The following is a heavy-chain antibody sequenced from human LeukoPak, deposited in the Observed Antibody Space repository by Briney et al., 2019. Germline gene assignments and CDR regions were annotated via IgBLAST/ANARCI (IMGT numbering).Heavy chain of an antibody. CDR3: ATSPASSCLDD. CDR2: ISSSGSTI. V-gene: IGHV3-11*01. Sequence: GGSLRLSCAASGFTFSDYYMSWIRQAPGKGLEWVSYISSSGSTIYYADSVKGRFTISRDNAKNSLYLQMNTLRAEDTAVYYCATSPASSCLDDWGQGTLVTVSS. CDR1: GFTFSDYY. D-gene: IGHD2-2*01. J-gene: IGHJ4*02.